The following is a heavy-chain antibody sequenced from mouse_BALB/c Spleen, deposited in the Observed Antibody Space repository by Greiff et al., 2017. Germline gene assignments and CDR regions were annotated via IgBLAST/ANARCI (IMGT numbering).Heavy chain of an antibody. CDR1: GFTFSSYG. D-gene: IGHD2-1*01. Sequence: EVQLVESGGDLVKPGGSLKLSCAASGFTFSSYGMSWVRLTPDKRLEWVATISSGGSYTYYPDSVKGRFTISRDNAKNTLYLQMSSLKSEDTAMYYCARHDGNSGYWYFDVWGAGTTVTVSS. V-gene: IGHV5-6*01. CDR2: ISSGGSYT. CDR3: ARHDGNSGYWYFDV. J-gene: IGHJ1*01.